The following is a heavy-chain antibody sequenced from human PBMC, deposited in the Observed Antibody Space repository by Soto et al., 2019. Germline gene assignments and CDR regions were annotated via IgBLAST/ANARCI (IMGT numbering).Heavy chain of an antibody. CDR1: GYTFTSYG. D-gene: IGHD4-17*01. V-gene: IGHV1-18*01. J-gene: IGHJ3*02. Sequence: GAAVKVSCKASGYTFTSYGITWVRQAPGQGLEWMGWISAYNGNTNYAQKLQDRVTMTTDTSTSTAYMELRSLRSDDTAVYYCATNDHGDYDDALDIWGQGTMVTVSS. CDR3: ATNDHGDYDDALDI. CDR2: ISAYNGNT.